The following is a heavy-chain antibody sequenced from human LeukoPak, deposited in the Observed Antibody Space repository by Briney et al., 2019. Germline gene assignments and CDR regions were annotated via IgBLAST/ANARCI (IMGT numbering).Heavy chain of an antibody. CDR3: ARHRNSGGTDAFDI. Sequence: QTGASLRLSCAASGIIFSNYAMHWVRQGPGEGLECLSTISSDGGSTYYANSVKGRFTISRDNSKNTLYLQMGCLRAEDMAVYYCARHRNSGGTDAFDIWGQGTMVTVSS. CDR2: ISSDGGST. CDR1: GIIFSNYA. D-gene: IGHD2-15*01. V-gene: IGHV3-64*01. J-gene: IGHJ3*02.